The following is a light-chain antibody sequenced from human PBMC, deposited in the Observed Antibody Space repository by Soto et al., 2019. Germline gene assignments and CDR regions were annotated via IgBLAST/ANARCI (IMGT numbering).Light chain of an antibody. V-gene: IGLV1-40*01. J-gene: IGLJ2*01. Sequence: QSVLTQPPSVSGAPGQRVTISCTGSRSNIGAGYDVHWYQQLPGIAPKLLIDGNSNRPSGVPDRFSGSKSGTSASLAITGLQAEDEADYYCQSYDISLSGVVFGGGTKVTVL. CDR2: GNS. CDR3: QSYDISLSGVV. CDR1: RSNIGAGYD.